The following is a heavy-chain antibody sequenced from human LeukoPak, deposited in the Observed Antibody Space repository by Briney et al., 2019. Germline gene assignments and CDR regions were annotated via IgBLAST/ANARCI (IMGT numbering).Heavy chain of an antibody. D-gene: IGHD4-17*01. CDR2: ISSNGGST. V-gene: IGHV3-64D*06. Sequence: GSLSLSCSASGFTFSSYAMHWVRQAPGKGLEYVSAISSNGGSTYYADSVKGRFTISRDNSKNTLYLQMSSLRAEDTAVYYCVKDLWTTVTQFDYWGQGTLVTVSS. J-gene: IGHJ4*02. CDR3: VKDLWTTVTQFDY. CDR1: GFTFSSYA.